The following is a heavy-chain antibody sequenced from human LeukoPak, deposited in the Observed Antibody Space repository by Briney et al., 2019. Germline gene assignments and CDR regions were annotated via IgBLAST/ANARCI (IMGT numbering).Heavy chain of an antibody. CDR3: ARLDGDYYFDY. CDR1: GGSISSSSYY. CDR2: IYYSGST. D-gene: IGHD4-17*01. V-gene: IGHV4-39*01. Sequence: PSETLSLTCTVSGGSISSSSYYWGWIRQPPGKGLEWIGSIYYSGSTYYNPSPKSRVTISVDTSKNQFSLKLSSVTAADTAVYYCARLDGDYYFDYWGQGTLVTVSS. J-gene: IGHJ4*02.